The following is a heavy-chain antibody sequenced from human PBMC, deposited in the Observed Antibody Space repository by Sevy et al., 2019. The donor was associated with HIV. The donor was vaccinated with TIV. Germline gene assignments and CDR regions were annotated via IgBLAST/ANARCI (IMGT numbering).Heavy chain of an antibody. Sequence: GGSLRLSCAVSGLTVSSNYMSWVRQAPGKGLEWVSLIYSGCATYYADSVNGRFTISGDDSKNTLDLQLDSLRAEGTAVYYCARGGLDSNGFRSFDYWGRGTLVTVSS. V-gene: IGHV3-53*01. CDR1: GLTVSSNY. CDR2: IYSGCAT. J-gene: IGHJ4*02. CDR3: ARGGLDSNGFRSFDY. D-gene: IGHD6-25*01.